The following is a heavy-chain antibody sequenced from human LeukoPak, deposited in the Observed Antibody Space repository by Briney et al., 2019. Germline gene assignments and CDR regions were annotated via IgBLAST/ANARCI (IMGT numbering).Heavy chain of an antibody. V-gene: IGHV4-39*07. CDR3: ARVNRKVAGTSFDY. Sequence: PSETLSLTCTVSGGSISSSSYYWGWIRQPPGKGLEWIESIYYSGSTYYNPSLKSRVTISVDTSKNQFSLKLSSVTAADTAVYYCARVNRKVAGTSFDYWGQGTLVTVSS. J-gene: IGHJ4*02. CDR2: IYYSGST. CDR1: GGSISSSSYY. D-gene: IGHD6-19*01.